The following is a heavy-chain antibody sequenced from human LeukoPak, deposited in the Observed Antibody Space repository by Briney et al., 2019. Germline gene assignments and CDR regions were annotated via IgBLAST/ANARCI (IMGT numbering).Heavy chain of an antibody. CDR2: MNPNSGNT. V-gene: IGHV1-8*03. Sequence: ASVKVSCKASGYTFTSYDINWVRQASGQGLEWMGWMNPNSGNTDYAQKFQGRVTFTRDTSITTAYMELSSLGSEDTAVYYCARAPHRNLLQNYDYVFDYWGQGTLVTVSS. CDR1: GYTFTSYD. CDR3: ARAPHRNLLQNYDYVFDY. J-gene: IGHJ4*02. D-gene: IGHD3-16*01.